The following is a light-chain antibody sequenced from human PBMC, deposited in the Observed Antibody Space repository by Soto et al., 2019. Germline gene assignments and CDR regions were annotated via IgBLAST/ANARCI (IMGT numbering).Light chain of an antibody. J-gene: IGKJ4*01. Sequence: DLPVTQSPAFIYQSVRDRVTITFRASQDISNFLAWFQQKPGRAPKLLIYAVFTLQSGVPSRFSGSGSGAEFTLTISSLQPEDFATYYCQQLDSYPLTFGGGTKVDI. CDR2: AVF. V-gene: IGKV1-9*01. CDR3: QQLDSYPLT. CDR1: QDISNF.